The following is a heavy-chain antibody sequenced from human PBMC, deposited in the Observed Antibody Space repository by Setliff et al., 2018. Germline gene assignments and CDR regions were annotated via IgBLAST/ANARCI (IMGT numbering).Heavy chain of an antibody. D-gene: IGHD3-10*01. V-gene: IGHV1-18*01. CDR2: VTIYNGNT. CDR1: GYTFNNYG. CDR3: ARVESMVRGKNILRHFDY. Sequence: GASVKVSCKASGYTFNNYGVAWVRQAPGQGLDWMGWVTIYNGNTKYAQNLQGRLTLSTDRSTNTVYMELGSLTTDDTAIYYCARVESMVRGKNILRHFDYWGQGTQVTVPQ. J-gene: IGHJ4*02.